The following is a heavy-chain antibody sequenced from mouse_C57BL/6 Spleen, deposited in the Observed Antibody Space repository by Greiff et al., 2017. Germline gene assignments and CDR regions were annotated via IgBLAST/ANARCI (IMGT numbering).Heavy chain of an antibody. CDR3: TGVATPYYAMDY. D-gene: IGHD1-1*01. CDR1: GFTFSSYA. CDR2: ISSGGDYI. V-gene: IGHV5-9-1*02. J-gene: IGHJ4*01. Sequence: EVKVVESGEGLVKPGGSLKLSCAASGFTFSSYAMSWVRQTPEKRLAWVAYISSGGDYIYYADTVKGRFTIARDNARNTLYLQMSSLKSEDTAMYYCTGVATPYYAMDYWGKGTSVTVSS.